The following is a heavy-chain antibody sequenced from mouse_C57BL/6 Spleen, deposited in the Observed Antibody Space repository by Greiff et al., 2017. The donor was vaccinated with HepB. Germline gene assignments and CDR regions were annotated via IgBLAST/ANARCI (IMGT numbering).Heavy chain of an antibody. D-gene: IGHD1-1*01. Sequence: QVQLKESGAELARPGASVKLSCKASGYTFTSYGISWVKQRTGQGLEWIGEIYPRSGNTYYNEKFKGKATLTADKSSSTAYMELRSLTSEDSAVYFCARGGPFTTVVEGGYFDYWGQGTTLTVSS. CDR2: IYPRSGNT. CDR3: ARGGPFTTVVEGGYFDY. J-gene: IGHJ2*01. CDR1: GYTFTSYG. V-gene: IGHV1-81*01.